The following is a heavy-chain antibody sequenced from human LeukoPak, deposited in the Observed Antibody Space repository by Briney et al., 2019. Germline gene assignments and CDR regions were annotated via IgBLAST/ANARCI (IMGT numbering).Heavy chain of an antibody. CDR2: IKEDGSEK. J-gene: IGHJ6*04. Sequence: PGGSLRLSCAASGFTVSSNYMSWVRQAPGKGLEWVASIKEDGSEKYYVDSVKGRFTISRDNAKNSLYLQMNSLRAEDTAVYYCAELGITMIRGVWGKGTTVTISS. D-gene: IGHD3-22*01. CDR1: GFTVSSNY. V-gene: IGHV3-7*01. CDR3: AELGITMIRGV.